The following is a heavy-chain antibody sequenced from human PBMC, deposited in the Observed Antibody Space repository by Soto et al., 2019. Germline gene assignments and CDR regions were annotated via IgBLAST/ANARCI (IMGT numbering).Heavy chain of an antibody. D-gene: IGHD3-22*01. J-gene: IGHJ4*02. CDR2: IYYSGST. V-gene: IGHV4-61*01. CDR1: GVSFSSGSYY. Sequence: SETLSLTCTVSGVSFSSGSYYWSLIRHPPGNGLEWIGYIYYSGSTNYNPSLKSRVTISVDTSKNQFSLKLSSVTAADTAVYYCARVDYDSSGWVFDYWGQGTLVTVS. CDR3: ARVDYDSSGWVFDY.